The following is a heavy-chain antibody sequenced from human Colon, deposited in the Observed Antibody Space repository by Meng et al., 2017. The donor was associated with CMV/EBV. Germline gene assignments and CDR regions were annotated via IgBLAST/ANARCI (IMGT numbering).Heavy chain of an antibody. CDR2: SYYSGST. D-gene: IGHD3-10*01. CDR1: GGSITQNY. CDR3: ARAARDRIHYYGSGSYFAS. Sequence: GSLRLSCAVSGGSITQNYWSWIRQVPGKGLEWIGYSYYSGSTNYNPSLKSRVTISVDTSKNQFSLRLTSVTAADTAVYYCARAARDRIHYYGSGSYFASWGQGTLVTVSS. V-gene: IGHV4-59*01. J-gene: IGHJ4*02.